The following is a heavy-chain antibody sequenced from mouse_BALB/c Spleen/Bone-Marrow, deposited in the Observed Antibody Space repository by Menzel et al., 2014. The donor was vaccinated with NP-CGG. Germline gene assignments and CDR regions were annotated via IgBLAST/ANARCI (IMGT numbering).Heavy chain of an antibody. CDR1: GFTFSSYG. D-gene: IGHD1-1*01. Sequence: EVQLVESGGGLVKPGGSLKLSCAASGFTFSSYGMSWVRQTPEKRLEWVATISGGGSYNYYPDSVKGRFTISRDNAKNNLYLQMSSLRSEDTALYYCARQYGSSYFDYWGQGTTLTVSS. J-gene: IGHJ2*01. CDR2: ISGGGSYN. CDR3: ARQYGSSYFDY. V-gene: IGHV5-9-2*01.